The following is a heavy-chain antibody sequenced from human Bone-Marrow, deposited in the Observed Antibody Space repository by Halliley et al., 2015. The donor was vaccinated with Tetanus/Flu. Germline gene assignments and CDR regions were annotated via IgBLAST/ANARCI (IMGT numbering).Heavy chain of an antibody. D-gene: IGHD3-10*01. CDR2: IAPSGGP. CDR3: ALGGYYGLDI. V-gene: IGHV4-34*01. Sequence: KGRGWIGEIAPSGGPKYNRSLKGRLTISLDPSKNQFSLNLNSVPAADTAVYYCALGGYYGLDIWGQGTTVAVSS. J-gene: IGHJ6*02.